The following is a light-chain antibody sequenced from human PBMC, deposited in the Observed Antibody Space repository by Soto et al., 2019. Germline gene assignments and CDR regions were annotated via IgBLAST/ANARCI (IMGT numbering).Light chain of an antibody. J-gene: IGKJ1*01. CDR3: QQYVTSTPGWT. CDR1: QSVSSTF. Sequence: EIVLTQSPGTLSLSPGERATLSCRASQSVSSTFLAWLQQKPGQAPRLLIYGASSRATGIPDRFSGSGSGTYFPLTISRLEPEDFGVYYCQQYVTSTPGWTFGQGTKVEIK. V-gene: IGKV3-20*01. CDR2: GAS.